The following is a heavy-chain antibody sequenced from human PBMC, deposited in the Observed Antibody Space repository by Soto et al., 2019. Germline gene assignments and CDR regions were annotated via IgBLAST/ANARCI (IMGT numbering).Heavy chain of an antibody. J-gene: IGHJ3*02. CDR3: ARGRPLGYCSGGSCHDAFDI. Sequence: GGSLRLSCSASGFTFSSYAMHWVRQAPGKGLEWVSYISSSGSTIYYADSVKGRFTISRDNAKNSLYLQMNSLRAEDTAVYYCARGRPLGYCSGGSCHDAFDIWGQGTMVTVSS. D-gene: IGHD2-15*01. CDR2: ISSSGSTI. V-gene: IGHV3-48*04. CDR1: GFTFSSYA.